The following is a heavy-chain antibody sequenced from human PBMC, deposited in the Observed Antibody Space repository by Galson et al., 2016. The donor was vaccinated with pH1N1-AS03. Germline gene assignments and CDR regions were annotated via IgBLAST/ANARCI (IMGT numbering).Heavy chain of an antibody. CDR2: VYYTGTT. V-gene: IGHV4-61*01. J-gene: IGHJ4*02. D-gene: IGHD2-2*02. Sequence: LSLTCTVSGGTVSSGLYYWSWVRQPPGKGLEWLGYVYYTGTTYYSPSLKSRITISIDTSKNQFSLKLASVTAADTAVYYCARVAVPAAIEGYYVDYWGQGTLVPVSS. CDR3: ARVAVPAAIEGYYVDY. CDR1: GGTVSSGLYY.